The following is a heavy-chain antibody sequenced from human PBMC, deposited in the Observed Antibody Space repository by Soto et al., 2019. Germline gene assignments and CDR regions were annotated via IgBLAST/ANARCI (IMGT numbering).Heavy chain of an antibody. CDR2: IIPIFGTA. J-gene: IGHJ6*02. CDR3: ARAYYSGYGSYYYYYGMDV. D-gene: IGHD5-12*01. CDR1: GGTFSSYA. Sequence: SVKVSCEASGGTFSSYAISWVRQAPGQGLEWMGGIIPIFGTANYAQKFQGRVTITADESTSTAYMELSSLRSEDTAVYYCARAYYSGYGSYYYYYGMDVWGQGTTVTVSS. V-gene: IGHV1-69*13.